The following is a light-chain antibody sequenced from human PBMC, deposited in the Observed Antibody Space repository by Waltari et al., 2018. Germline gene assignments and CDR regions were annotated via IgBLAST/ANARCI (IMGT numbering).Light chain of an antibody. V-gene: IGLV1-40*01. CDR3: QSYDSSLSGYV. Sequence: QSVLTQPPSVSGAPGRRVTISCTGSSSHIGAGYDVHWYQQLPGTAPKLLIYGNSNRPSGVPDRFSGSKSGTSASLAITGLQAEDEADYYCQSYDSSLSGYVFGTGTKVTVL. CDR1: SSHIGAGYD. J-gene: IGLJ1*01. CDR2: GNS.